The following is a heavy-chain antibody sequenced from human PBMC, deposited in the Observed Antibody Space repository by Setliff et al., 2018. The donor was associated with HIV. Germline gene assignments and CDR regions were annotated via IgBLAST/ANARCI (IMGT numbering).Heavy chain of an antibody. CDR3: ARHTGITFGGVIVFDAFDI. V-gene: IGHV5-51*01. D-gene: IGHD3-16*02. Sequence: GESLKIFCKGSGYSFTSYWIGWVRQMPGKGLEWMGIIYPGDSDTRYSPSFQGQVTISADKSISTAYLQWSSLKASDTAMYYCARHTGITFGGVIVFDAFDIWGQGTMVTVSS. J-gene: IGHJ3*02. CDR1: GYSFTSYW. CDR2: IYPGDSDT.